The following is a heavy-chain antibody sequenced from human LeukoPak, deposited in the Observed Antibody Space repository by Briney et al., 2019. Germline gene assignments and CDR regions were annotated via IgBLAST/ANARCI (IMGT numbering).Heavy chain of an antibody. D-gene: IGHD5-18*01. CDR3: ARASDTAMVIPYYFDY. J-gene: IGHJ4*02. CDR1: GYTFTGYY. CDR2: INPNSGGT. Sequence: ASVKVSCKASGYTFTGYYMHWVRQAPGQGLEWMGWINPNSGGTNYAQKFQGWVTMTRDTSISTAYMKLSRLRSDDTAVYYCARASDTAMVIPYYFDYWGQGTLVTVSS. V-gene: IGHV1-2*04.